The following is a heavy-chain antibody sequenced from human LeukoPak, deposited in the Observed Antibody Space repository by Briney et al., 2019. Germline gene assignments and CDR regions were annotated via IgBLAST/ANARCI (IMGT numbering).Heavy chain of an antibody. V-gene: IGHV4-4*07. CDR3: ARGKGRLGGMVRGVITGIFDY. CDR1: GGSISSYY. J-gene: IGHJ4*02. CDR2: IYTSGST. Sequence: PSETLSLTCTVSGGSISSYYWSWIRQPAGKGLEWIGRIYTSGSTNYNPSLKSRVTMSVDTSKNQFSLKLSSVTAADTAVYYCARGKGRLGGMVRGVITGIFDYWGQGTLVTVSS. D-gene: IGHD3-10*01.